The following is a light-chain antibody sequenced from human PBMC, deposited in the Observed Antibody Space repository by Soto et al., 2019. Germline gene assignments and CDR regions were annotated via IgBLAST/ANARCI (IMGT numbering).Light chain of an antibody. CDR2: GAS. Sequence: EIVMTQSPGTLSLSPGERATLSCRASQSVDDGYLAWYQKKPGQAPRLVISGASTRDTGIPDRFRGSGSGTDFTLTISRLEPEDFAVYYCQQYGSTPYTFGQGTILEIK. CDR3: QQYGSTPYT. J-gene: IGKJ2*01. V-gene: IGKV3-20*01. CDR1: QSVDDGY.